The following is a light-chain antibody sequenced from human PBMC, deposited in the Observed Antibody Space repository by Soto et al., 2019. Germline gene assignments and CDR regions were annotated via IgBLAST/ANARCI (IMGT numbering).Light chain of an antibody. CDR3: QHYGSSPRT. Sequence: ELVMTQSPATLSVSPGERVTLSCRASQSVTSSYLAWYQQRPGQAPRLLIYGASRRATGIPDRFSGSGSGTDFTLTISRLEPEDFAVYYCQHYGSSPRTFGQGTKVDIK. CDR1: QSVTSSY. J-gene: IGKJ1*01. CDR2: GAS. V-gene: IGKV3-20*01.